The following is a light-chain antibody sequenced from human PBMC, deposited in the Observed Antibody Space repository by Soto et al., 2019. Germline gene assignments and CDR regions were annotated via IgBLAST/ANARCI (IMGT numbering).Light chain of an antibody. V-gene: IGLV2-14*01. Sequence: QSALTQPASVSGSPGQSITISCTGTSSDVGGYNYVSWYQQPPAKAPKLMLDDVSNRPSGVSNRFSGAKSGNTASLTISGLQAEDEADYYCSSYTSSSTLRVFGRGTKLTVL. CDR2: DVS. J-gene: IGLJ2*01. CDR1: SSDVGGYNY. CDR3: SSYTSSSTLRV.